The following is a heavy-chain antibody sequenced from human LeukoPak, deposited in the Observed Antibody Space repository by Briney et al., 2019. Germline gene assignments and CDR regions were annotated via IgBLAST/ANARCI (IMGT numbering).Heavy chain of an antibody. Sequence: PSETLSLTCTVSGGSISSYYWSWIRQPAGKGLEWIGRIYTSGSTNYNPSLKSRVTMSVDTSKNQFSLKLSSVTAADTAVYYCARDAPLFYSGSYYFDYWGQGTLVTVSS. CDR2: IYTSGST. CDR1: GGSISSYY. V-gene: IGHV4-4*07. D-gene: IGHD1-26*01. CDR3: ARDAPLFYSGSYYFDY. J-gene: IGHJ4*02.